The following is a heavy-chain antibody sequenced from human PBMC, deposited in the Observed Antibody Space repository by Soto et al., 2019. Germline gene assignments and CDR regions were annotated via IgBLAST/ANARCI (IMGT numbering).Heavy chain of an antibody. CDR1: GGSISSGGYY. V-gene: IGHV4-31*03. CDR3: ARRKQKYYSMDV. J-gene: IGHJ6*02. CDR2: IYYSGST. Sequence: SETLSLTCTVSGGSISSGGYYWSWIRQHPGKGLEWIGYIYYSGSTYYNPPLRSRVTISVDTSKNQFSLNLNSVNAADTAVYYCARRKQKYYSMDVWGQGTTVTVSS.